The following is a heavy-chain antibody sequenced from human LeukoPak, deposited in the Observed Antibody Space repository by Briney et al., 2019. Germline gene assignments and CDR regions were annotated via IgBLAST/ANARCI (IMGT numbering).Heavy chain of an antibody. CDR2: IYYSGST. CDR3: ASKSSDHGELRFDY. J-gene: IGHJ4*02. V-gene: IGHV4-59*01. Sequence: SETLSLTCTVSGGSISSYYWSWIRQPPGKGLEWIGYIYYSGSTNYNPSLMSRVTISVDTSKNQFSLKLTSVTAADTAVYYCASKSSDHGELRFDYWGQGALVTVSS. CDR1: GGSISSYY. D-gene: IGHD4-17*01.